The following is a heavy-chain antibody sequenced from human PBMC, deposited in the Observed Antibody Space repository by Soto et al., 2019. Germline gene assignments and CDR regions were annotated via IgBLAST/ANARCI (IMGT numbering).Heavy chain of an antibody. Sequence: GESLKISCKGSGYSFTSYWISWVRQMPGKGLEWMGRIDPSDSYTNYSPSFQGHVTISADKSISTAYLQWSSLKASDTAMYYCARSPPVDRSRTSCYPYYYYGMDVWGQGTTVTVSS. V-gene: IGHV5-10-1*01. CDR2: IDPSDSYT. D-gene: IGHD2-2*01. CDR3: ARSPPVDRSRTSCYPYYYYGMDV. J-gene: IGHJ6*02. CDR1: GYSFTSYW.